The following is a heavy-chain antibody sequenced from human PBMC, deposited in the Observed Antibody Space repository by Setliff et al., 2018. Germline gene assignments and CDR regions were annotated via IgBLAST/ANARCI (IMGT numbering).Heavy chain of an antibody. D-gene: IGHD5-18*01. V-gene: IGHV5-51*01. Sequence: PGESLKISCKASGYSFTTYWIAWVRQMPGKGLEWMGVIYPGDYDTSYSPSFQGRVTISVDKSSNTAYLQWSSLEASDTAMYYCARLTPMADFDYWGQGTLVTVSS. CDR3: ARLTPMADFDY. J-gene: IGHJ4*02. CDR1: GYSFTTYW. CDR2: IYPGDYDT.